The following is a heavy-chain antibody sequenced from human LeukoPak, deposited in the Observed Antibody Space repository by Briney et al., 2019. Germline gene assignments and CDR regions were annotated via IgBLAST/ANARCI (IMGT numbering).Heavy chain of an antibody. CDR3: ATAAWFGELLSPNYYYYYGMDV. J-gene: IGHJ6*02. Sequence: GASVKVSCKASGYTFTGYYMHWVRQAPGQGLEWMGWINPNSGGTNYAQKFQGRVTMTRDTSISTAYMELSRLRSDDTAVYYCATAAWFGELLSPNYYYYYGMDVWGQGTTVTVSS. CDR1: GYTFTGYY. V-gene: IGHV1-2*02. CDR2: INPNSGGT. D-gene: IGHD3-10*01.